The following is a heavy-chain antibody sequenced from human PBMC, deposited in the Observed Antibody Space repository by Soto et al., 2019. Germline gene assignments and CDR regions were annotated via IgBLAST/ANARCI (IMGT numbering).Heavy chain of an antibody. CDR1: GDSVSSNSAA. V-gene: IGHV6-1*01. CDR2: TYYRSRWYN. Sequence: SQTLSLTCVISGDSVSSNSAAWNWIRQCPSRGLEWLGRTYYRSRWYNDYAVSVRSRITVNADTSKNQFSLHLNSVTPEDTAVYYCAGTISLQWYYMDVWDKGTTVTVSS. CDR3: AGTISLQWYYMDV. D-gene: IGHD1-7*01. J-gene: IGHJ6*03.